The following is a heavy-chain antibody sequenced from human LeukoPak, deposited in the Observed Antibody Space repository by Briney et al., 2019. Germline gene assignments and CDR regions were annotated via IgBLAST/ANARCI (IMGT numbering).Heavy chain of an antibody. CDR2: IYYSGST. CDR1: GGSISSYY. CDR3: ARDMYGSGSLNFDY. J-gene: IGHJ4*02. D-gene: IGHD3-10*01. V-gene: IGHV4-59*01. Sequence: SETLSLTCTVSGGSISSYYWSWVRQPPGKGLEWFGSIYYSGSTNYNPSLKSRVTISVDTSKNQFSLKLSSVTAADTAVYYCARDMYGSGSLNFDYWGQGTLVTVSS.